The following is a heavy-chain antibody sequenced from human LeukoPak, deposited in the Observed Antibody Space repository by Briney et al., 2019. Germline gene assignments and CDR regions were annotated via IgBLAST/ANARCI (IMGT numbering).Heavy chain of an antibody. CDR3: ARSGWPYYFDY. D-gene: IGHD6-25*01. J-gene: IGHJ4*02. CDR1: GFTLSNYW. V-gene: IGHV3-74*01. Sequence: PGGSLRLSCAASGFTLSNYWMHWVRQAPGKGLVWVSRLHSDGTSTSYADSVRGRYTISRDNARNTLYLQMTTPRAEDTAVYYCARSGWPYYFDYWGQGTLVTVSS. CDR2: LHSDGTST.